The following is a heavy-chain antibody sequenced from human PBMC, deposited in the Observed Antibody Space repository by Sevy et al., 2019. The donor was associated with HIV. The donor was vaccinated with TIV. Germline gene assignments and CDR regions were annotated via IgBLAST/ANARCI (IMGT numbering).Heavy chain of an antibody. CDR2: IYTSGST. CDR3: ARDRGYYGSGSLKRNYYYYYMDV. J-gene: IGHJ6*03. V-gene: IGHV4-61*02. CDR1: GGSISSGSYY. Sequence: SETLSLTCTVSGGSISSGSYYWSWIRQPAGKGLEWIGRIYTSGSTNYHPSLKSRVTISVDTSKNQFSLKLSSVTAADTAVYYCARDRGYYGSGSLKRNYYYYYMDVWGKGTTVTVSS. D-gene: IGHD3-10*01.